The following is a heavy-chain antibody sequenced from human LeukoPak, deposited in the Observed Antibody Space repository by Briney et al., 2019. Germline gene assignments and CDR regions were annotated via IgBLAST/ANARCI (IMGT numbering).Heavy chain of an antibody. CDR2: IYTGGTT. CDR1: GFTVSSNS. V-gene: IGHV3-66*01. D-gene: IGHD3-16*01. Sequence: GGSLGLSCAASGFTVSSNSMSWVRQAPGKGLVWVSVIYTGGTTYYADSVKGRFTISRDNSKNTLYLQMNSPRAEDTAVYYCARDVAAPGGVYFDYWGQGTLVTVSS. J-gene: IGHJ4*02. CDR3: ARDVAAPGGVYFDY.